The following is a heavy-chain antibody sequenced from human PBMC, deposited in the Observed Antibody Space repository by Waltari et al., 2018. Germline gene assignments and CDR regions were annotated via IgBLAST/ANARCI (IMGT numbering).Heavy chain of an antibody. CDR2: MSGTGDYT. J-gene: IGHJ4*02. V-gene: IGHV3-23*01. Sequence: EVQPLESGGDLEQPGGSLRISCVGSGSNFSNYAMYWVRQAPGKGLEWVSTMSGTGDYTYYADSVKGRFTISRDNSKNTVFLHMNNLRVEDTAIYFCAKDQAEWLVLDGYFDSWGQGTPVTVSS. D-gene: IGHD6-19*01. CDR1: GSNFSNYA. CDR3: AKDQAEWLVLDGYFDS.